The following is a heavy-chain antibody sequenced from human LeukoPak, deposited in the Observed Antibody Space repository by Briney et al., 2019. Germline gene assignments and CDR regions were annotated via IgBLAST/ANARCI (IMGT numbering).Heavy chain of an antibody. CDR1: GFTFSSYS. Sequence: GGSLRLFCAASGFTFSSYSMNGLRKARGKGLEWVSSINNSTSYIHYADSVKGRFTISRDNAKNSLYLQMNSLRAEDTAVYYCARLDYAPSALDYWGQGTLVTVSS. V-gene: IGHV3-21*01. J-gene: IGHJ4*02. CDR2: INNSTSYI. D-gene: IGHD4-17*01. CDR3: ARLDYAPSALDY.